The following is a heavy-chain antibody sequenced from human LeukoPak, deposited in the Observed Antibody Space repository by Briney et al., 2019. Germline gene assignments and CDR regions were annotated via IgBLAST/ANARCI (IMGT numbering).Heavy chain of an antibody. CDR1: GGTFSSYA. CDR2: IIPILGIA. D-gene: IGHD5-12*01. Sequence: EASVKVSCKASGGTFSSYAISWVRQAPGQGLEWMGRIIPILGIANYAQKFQGRVTITADKSTSTAYMELSSLRSEDTAVYYCASGDIVATKEEEVVDYWGQGTLVTVSS. CDR3: ASGDIVATKEEEVVDY. V-gene: IGHV1-69*04. J-gene: IGHJ4*02.